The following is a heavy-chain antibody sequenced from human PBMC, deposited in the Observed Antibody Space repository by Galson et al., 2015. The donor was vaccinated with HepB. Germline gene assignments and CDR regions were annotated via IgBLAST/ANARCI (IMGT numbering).Heavy chain of an antibody. V-gene: IGHV1-46*01. D-gene: IGHD6-13*01. Sequence: SVKVSCKASGYTFTSYYMHWVRRAPGQGLEWMGIINPSGGSTSYAQKFQGRVTMTRDTSTSTVYMELSSLRSEDTAVYYCATRGRAAAGTGYYFDYWGQGTLVTVSS. CDR1: GYTFTSYY. CDR3: ATRGRAAAGTGYYFDY. CDR2: INPSGGST. J-gene: IGHJ4*02.